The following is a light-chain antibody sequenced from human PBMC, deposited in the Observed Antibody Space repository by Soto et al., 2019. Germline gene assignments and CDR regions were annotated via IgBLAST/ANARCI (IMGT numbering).Light chain of an antibody. CDR1: TSDVGGYNH. CDR3: SSYTSSSTLV. V-gene: IGLV2-14*01. J-gene: IGLJ1*01. Sequence: QSVLTQPASVSGSPGQSITISCTGTTSDVGGYNHVSWYQQHPGKAPKLMVFEVSDRPSGLSNRFSGSKSGNTASLTISGLQAEDEADYYCSSYTSSSTLVFGTGTKVTVL. CDR2: EVS.